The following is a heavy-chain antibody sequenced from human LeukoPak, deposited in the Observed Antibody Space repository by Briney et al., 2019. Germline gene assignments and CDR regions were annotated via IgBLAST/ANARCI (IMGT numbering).Heavy chain of an antibody. CDR2: IKQDGSEK. Sequence: GGSLRLSCAASGFTVSSNYMSWVRQAPGKGLEWVANIKQDGSEKYYVDSVKGRFTISRDNAKNSLYLQMNSLRAEDTAVYYCASGSRYLDYWGQGTLVTVSS. CDR1: GFTVSSNY. CDR3: ASGSRYLDY. J-gene: IGHJ4*02. V-gene: IGHV3-7*01.